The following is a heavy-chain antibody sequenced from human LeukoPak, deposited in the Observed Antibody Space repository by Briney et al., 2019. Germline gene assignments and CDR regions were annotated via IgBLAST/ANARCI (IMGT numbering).Heavy chain of an antibody. J-gene: IGHJ5*02. CDR3: ARHAENGYDRFDP. V-gene: IGHV4-39*01. D-gene: IGHD5-12*01. Sequence: SETLCLTCTVSGGSISSSSYYWGWIRQPPGKGLEWVGSGYDSGSTYYNPSLKRRVTISVDASKNQCSLKLSSVTAADTAVYYCARHAENGYDRFDPWGQGTLVTVSS. CDR1: GGSISSSSYY. CDR2: GYDSGST.